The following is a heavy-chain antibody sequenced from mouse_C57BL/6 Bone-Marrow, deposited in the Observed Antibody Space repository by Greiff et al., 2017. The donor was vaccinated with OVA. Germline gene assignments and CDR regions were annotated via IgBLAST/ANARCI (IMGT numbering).Heavy chain of an antibody. Sequence: EVHLVESGGGLVQPGGSMKLSCVASGFTFSNYWMNWVRQSPEKGLEWVAQIRLKSDNYATHYAESVKGRFTISRDDSKSSVYLQMNNLRAEDTGIYYCTGLPTTYAMDYWGQGTSVTVSS. V-gene: IGHV6-3*01. CDR2: IRLKSDNYAT. D-gene: IGHD1-1*01. CDR3: TGLPTTYAMDY. J-gene: IGHJ4*01. CDR1: GFTFSNYW.